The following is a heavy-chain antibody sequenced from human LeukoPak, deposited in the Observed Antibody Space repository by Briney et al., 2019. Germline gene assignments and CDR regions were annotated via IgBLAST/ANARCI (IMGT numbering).Heavy chain of an antibody. Sequence: PSETLSLTCTVSGASVSGNAYYWGWIRQPPGKGLEWIGNIYYSGSTYYNESLESRVTISIDTSKNQFSLKLNSVTAADTAMYYCAKSGGYGLIDYWGQGTLVTVSS. V-gene: IGHV4-39*01. CDR2: IYYSGST. J-gene: IGHJ4*02. D-gene: IGHD1-26*01. CDR3: AKSGGYGLIDY. CDR1: GASVSGNAYY.